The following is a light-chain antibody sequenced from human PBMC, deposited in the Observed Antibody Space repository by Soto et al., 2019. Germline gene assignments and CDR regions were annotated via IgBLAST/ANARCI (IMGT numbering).Light chain of an antibody. CDR2: AAS. V-gene: IGKV1-27*01. J-gene: IGKJ4*01. CDR1: QGIGNY. Sequence: DIQMTQSPSSLSTSVGDRVTITCRASQGIGNYLAWYQQKPGKVPKLLIYAASTLQSGVPSRFSGSGSGTDFTLAISGLQPEDVATYYCQKYNTDPLTFGGGTKVEIK. CDR3: QKYNTDPLT.